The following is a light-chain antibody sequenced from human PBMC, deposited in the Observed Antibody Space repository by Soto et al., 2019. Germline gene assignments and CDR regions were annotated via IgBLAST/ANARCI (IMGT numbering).Light chain of an antibody. Sequence: DIQMTQSPSTLSGSVGDRVTITCRASQTISSWLAWYQQKPGKAPKLLIYKASTLKSGVPSRFSGSGSGTEFTLTISSLQPDDFATYYCQQYTENSGTFGQGTKV. CDR2: KAS. V-gene: IGKV1-5*03. J-gene: IGKJ1*01. CDR3: QQYTENSGT. CDR1: QTISSW.